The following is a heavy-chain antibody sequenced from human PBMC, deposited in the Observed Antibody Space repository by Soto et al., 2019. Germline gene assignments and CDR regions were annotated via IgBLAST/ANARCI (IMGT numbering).Heavy chain of an antibody. CDR3: ATQSYSNYGAYYHYAMDV. J-gene: IGHJ6*02. Sequence: SETVSLTCAVSGGSISSGGYSWSWIRQPPGKGLEWIGYIYQSGSTYYNPSLKSRVTISVDRSRNQFSLKLSSVTAADTAVYFCATQSYSNYGAYYHYAMDVSGQGTRVTVTS. D-gene: IGHD4-4*01. CDR1: GGSISSGGYS. V-gene: IGHV4-30-2*01. CDR2: IYQSGST.